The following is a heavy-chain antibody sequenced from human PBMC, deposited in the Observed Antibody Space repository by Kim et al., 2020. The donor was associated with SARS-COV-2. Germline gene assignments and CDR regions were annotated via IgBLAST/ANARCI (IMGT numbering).Heavy chain of an antibody. CDR2: TSHDGSNK. CDR1: GFTFRSYG. CDR3: AKDWLAAAGPNDY. J-gene: IGHJ4*02. Sequence: GGSLRLSCAASGFTFRSYGMHWVRQAPGKGVEWVAVTSHDGSNKYYSDSVKGRFTISRDNSKNTLYLQMNSLRAEDTAVYYCAKDWLAAAGPNDYWGQGTLVTVSS. D-gene: IGHD6-13*01. V-gene: IGHV3-30*18.